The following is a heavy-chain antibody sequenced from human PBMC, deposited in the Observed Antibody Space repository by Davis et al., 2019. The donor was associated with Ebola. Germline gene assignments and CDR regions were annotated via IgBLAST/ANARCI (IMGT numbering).Heavy chain of an antibody. CDR2: ISSSSSTI. Sequence: GGSLRLSCAASGFTFSSYSMNWVRQAPGKGLEWVSYISSSSSTIYYADSVKGRFTISRDNAKNSLYLQMNSLRAEDTAVYYCARGLYWPNYYYYGMDVWGQGTTVTVSS. CDR1: GFTFSSYS. CDR3: ARGLYWPNYYYYGMDV. J-gene: IGHJ6*02. V-gene: IGHV3-48*04. D-gene: IGHD2-8*02.